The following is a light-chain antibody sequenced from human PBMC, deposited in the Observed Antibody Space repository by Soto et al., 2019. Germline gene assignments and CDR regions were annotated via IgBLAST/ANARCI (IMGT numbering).Light chain of an antibody. CDR1: SSNIGHNS. V-gene: IGLV1-44*01. CDR2: TND. J-gene: IGLJ3*02. CDR3: AAWQDTLNVWV. Sequence: QSVLTQLPSASGTPGQRVTISCSGSSSNIGHNSVNWYQQLPGTAPKLLIYTNDQRPSGVPARFSGSKSGTSASLAISGLQSEDEADYYCAAWQDTLNVWVFGGGTKLTVL.